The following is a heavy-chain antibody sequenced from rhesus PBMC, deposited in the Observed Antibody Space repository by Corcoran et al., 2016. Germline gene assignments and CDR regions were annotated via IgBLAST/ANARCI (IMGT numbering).Heavy chain of an antibody. V-gene: IGHV4-165*02. D-gene: IGHD4-17*01. CDR1: GCSISRYY. CDR3: ARRGNYSNWYFDL. Sequence: QVQLQESGPGLVKPSETLSLTCPVSGCSISRYYWHWLRQPPGKGLEWIGYIVGSSGSTYYNPSLKSRVTISTDTSKNQFSLKLSSVTAADTAVYYCARRGNYSNWYFDLWGPGTPITISS. CDR2: IVGSSGST. J-gene: IGHJ2*01.